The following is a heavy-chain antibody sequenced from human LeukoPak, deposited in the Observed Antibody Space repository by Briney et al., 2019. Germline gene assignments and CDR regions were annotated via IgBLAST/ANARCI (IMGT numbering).Heavy chain of an antibody. Sequence: GGSLRLSCAASGFTFSSYSMNWVRQAPGKGLEWVSFISSSSSTIYYADSVKGRFTISRDNAKNSLYLQVNTLRAEDTAVYYCARASYYYGSGSYYFDYWGQGTLVTVPS. CDR1: GFTFSSYS. D-gene: IGHD3-10*01. J-gene: IGHJ4*02. CDR2: ISSSSSTI. V-gene: IGHV3-48*01. CDR3: ARASYYYGSGSYYFDY.